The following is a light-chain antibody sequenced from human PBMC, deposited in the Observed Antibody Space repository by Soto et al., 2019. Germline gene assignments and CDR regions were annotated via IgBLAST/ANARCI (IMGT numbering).Light chain of an antibody. CDR2: GAS. CDR3: KHFGRTTLT. CDR1: QSVSNNY. J-gene: IGKJ5*01. V-gene: IGKV3-20*01. Sequence: GERDTLGWRDSQSVSNNYLAWYQQKPGQAPRLLIYGASNRATGIPDRSSGSGSVTHLHLTFSTLAPGHFAVYYCKHFGRTTLTFAQGTRLEIK.